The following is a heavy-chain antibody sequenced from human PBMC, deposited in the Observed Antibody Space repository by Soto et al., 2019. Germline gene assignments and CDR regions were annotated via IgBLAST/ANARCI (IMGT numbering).Heavy chain of an antibody. D-gene: IGHD6-13*01. V-gene: IGHV3-23*01. Sequence: DVELSESGGGLVQPGGSLRLSCAASGFNFRSYAMSWVRRAPGKGLEWVSAISGSGGTSYFADSVRGRLTISRDNSKNTLYLQLSSLRVEDTAEYFCAKGRSSSWTIDYWGHGTLVTVSS. CDR2: ISGSGGTS. CDR1: GFNFRSYA. CDR3: AKGRSSSWTIDY. J-gene: IGHJ4*01.